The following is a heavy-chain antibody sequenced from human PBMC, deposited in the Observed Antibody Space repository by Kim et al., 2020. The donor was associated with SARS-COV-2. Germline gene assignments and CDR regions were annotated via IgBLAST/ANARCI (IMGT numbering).Heavy chain of an antibody. J-gene: IGHJ3*02. D-gene: IGHD6-13*01. CDR1: GGSISSSSYY. Sequence: SETLSLTCTVSGGSISSSSYYWGWIRQPPGKGLEWIGSIYYSGSTYYNPSLKSRVTISVDTSKNQFSLKLSSVTAADTAVYYCARHGAGYSTPRDAFDIWGQGTMVTVSS. CDR2: IYYSGST. V-gene: IGHV4-39*01. CDR3: ARHGAGYSTPRDAFDI.